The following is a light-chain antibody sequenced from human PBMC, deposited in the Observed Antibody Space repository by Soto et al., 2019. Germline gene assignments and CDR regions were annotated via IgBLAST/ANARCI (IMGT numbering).Light chain of an antibody. Sequence: EIVLTQSPATLSSFPGDRVTLSCRASQAVNTRLAWYQHKPGQAPRLLIYLASNRAAGVPARFSGSGSGTDFTLTISDVEPEDFAVYYCHQRQSWPRTFGQGNKGDIK. J-gene: IGKJ1*01. V-gene: IGKV3-11*01. CDR3: HQRQSWPRT. CDR1: QAVNTR. CDR2: LAS.